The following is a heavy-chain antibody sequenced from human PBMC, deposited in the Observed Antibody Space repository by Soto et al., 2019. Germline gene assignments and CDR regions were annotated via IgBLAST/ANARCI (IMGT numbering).Heavy chain of an antibody. D-gene: IGHD3-3*01. CDR3: ARDFGAAYHWFDP. CDR1: GGSISSGDYY. CDR2: IYYSGST. V-gene: IGHV4-30-4*01. J-gene: IGHJ5*02. Sequence: QVQLQESGPGLVKPSQTLSLTCTVSGGSISSGDYYWSWIRQPPGKGLEWIGYIYYSGSTYYNPYLKSRVTISVDTSKNQFSLKLSSVTAADTAVYYCARDFGAAYHWFDPWGQGTLVTVSS.